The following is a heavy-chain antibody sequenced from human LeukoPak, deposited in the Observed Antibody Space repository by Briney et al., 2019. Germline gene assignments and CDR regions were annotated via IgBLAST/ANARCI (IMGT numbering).Heavy chain of an antibody. CDR1: GFTFSSYA. D-gene: IGHD6-19*01. J-gene: IGHJ3*02. Sequence: QPGGSLRLSCAASGFTFSSYAMSWARQAPGKGLEWVSAISGSGGSTYYADSVKGRFTISRDNSKNTLYLQMNSLRAEDTAVYYCASIIEVTPRGAFDIWGQGTMVTVSS. CDR3: ASIIEVTPRGAFDI. CDR2: ISGSGGST. V-gene: IGHV3-23*01.